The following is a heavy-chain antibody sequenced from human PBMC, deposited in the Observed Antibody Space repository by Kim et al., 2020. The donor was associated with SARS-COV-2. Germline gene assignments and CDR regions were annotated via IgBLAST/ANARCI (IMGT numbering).Heavy chain of an antibody. V-gene: IGHV3-74*01. CDR1: GSTFSRYW. Sequence: GGSLRLSCAASGSTFSRYWMHWVRQVPGKGLVWVAHISNDGTTTDYADSVKGRFIISRDNVKNTLFLQMNSLRAEDTALYYCARERGCGYWDYWGQGTLVSVSS. D-gene: IGHD3-22*01. J-gene: IGHJ4*02. CDR2: ISNDGTTT. CDR3: ARERGCGYWDY.